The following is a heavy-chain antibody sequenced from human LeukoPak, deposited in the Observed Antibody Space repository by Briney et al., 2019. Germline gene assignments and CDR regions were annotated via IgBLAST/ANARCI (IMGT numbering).Heavy chain of an antibody. CDR1: GGSFRSSLYY. CDR3: ARERDFYDSSGSPSY. J-gene: IGHJ4*02. V-gene: IGHV4-39*07. CDR2: IYYSGST. Sequence: SETLSLTCTVSGGSFRSSLYYWGWIRQPPGKGLEWIGTIYYSGSTYYNPSLKSRVTISVDTSKNQFSLKVRSVTAADTAVYYCARERDFYDSSGSPSYWGQGTLVIVSS. D-gene: IGHD3-22*01.